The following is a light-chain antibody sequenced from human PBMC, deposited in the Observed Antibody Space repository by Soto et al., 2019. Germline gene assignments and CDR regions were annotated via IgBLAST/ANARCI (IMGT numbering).Light chain of an antibody. CDR1: SSDVGGYDY. J-gene: IGLJ2*01. V-gene: IGLV2-14*03. CDR3: SSYAGSSTYVV. CDR2: DVF. Sequence: QSALTQPASVSGSPGQSITISCTGTSSDVGGYDYVSWYQQRPGKAPKLLIYDVFNRPSGVSNRFSGSRSDNTASLTISGLQAEDEADYYCSSYAGSSTYVVFGGGTKLTVL.